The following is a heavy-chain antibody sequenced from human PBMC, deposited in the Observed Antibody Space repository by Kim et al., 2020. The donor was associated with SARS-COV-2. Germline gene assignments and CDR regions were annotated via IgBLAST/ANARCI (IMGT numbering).Heavy chain of an antibody. CDR2: ISYDGSNK. CDR1: GFTFSSYA. Sequence: GGSLRLSCAASGFTFSSYAMHGVRQAPGKGLEWGAVISYDGSNKYYADSVKGRFTISRDNSKNTLYLQMNSLRAEDTAVYYCARDPGCSGGSCYSYYYYGMDVWGQGTTVTVSS. V-gene: IGHV3-30-3*01. CDR3: ARDPGCSGGSCYSYYYYGMDV. J-gene: IGHJ6*02. D-gene: IGHD2-15*01.